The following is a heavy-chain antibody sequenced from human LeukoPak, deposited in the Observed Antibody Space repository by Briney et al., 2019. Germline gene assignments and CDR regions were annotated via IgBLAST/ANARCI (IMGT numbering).Heavy chain of an antibody. J-gene: IGHJ4*02. CDR1: GGSISSYY. D-gene: IGHD6-19*01. V-gene: IGHV4-59*01. CDR3: ARAHSSGPIDY. Sequence: SETLSLTCTVSGGSISSYYWSWIRQPPGKGREWIGYIYYSGSTNYNPSLKSRVTISVDTSKNQFSLKLSSVTAADTAVYYCARAHSSGPIDYWGQGTLVTVSS. CDR2: IYYSGST.